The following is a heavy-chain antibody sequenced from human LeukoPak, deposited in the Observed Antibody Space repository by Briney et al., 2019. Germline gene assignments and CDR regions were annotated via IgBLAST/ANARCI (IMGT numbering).Heavy chain of an antibody. CDR3: TSSSGWYINY. Sequence: GGSLRLSCVASGFTFSDAWMNWVRQAPGKGLEWLGLIKSKTDGESTDYAAPVEGRFTISRDDSKNTVYLQMNSLQTKETAVYYCTSSSGWYINYWGQGTLVTVSS. CDR1: GFTFSDAW. CDR2: IKSKTDGEST. D-gene: IGHD6-19*01. J-gene: IGHJ4*02. V-gene: IGHV3-15*01.